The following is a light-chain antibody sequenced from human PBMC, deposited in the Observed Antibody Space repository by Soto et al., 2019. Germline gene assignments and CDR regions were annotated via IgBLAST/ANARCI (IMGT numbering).Light chain of an antibody. CDR3: QYYDNWRLS. CDR2: DTS. V-gene: IGKV3-15*01. Sequence: EIVMTQSPATLSVSPGERVILSCRASLSVSRFLAWYQQRPGQAPRLLIYDTSTRATGVPARFSGSVSGTEFSLTISSLQSEDFAVYYCQYYDNWRLSFGGGTTVEIK. CDR1: LSVSRF. J-gene: IGKJ4*01.